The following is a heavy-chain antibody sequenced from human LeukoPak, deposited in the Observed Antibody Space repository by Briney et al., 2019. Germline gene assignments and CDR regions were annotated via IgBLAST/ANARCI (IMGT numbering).Heavy chain of an antibody. D-gene: IGHD1-26*01. V-gene: IGHV4-39*01. Sequence: SETLSLTCTVSGGSISSSSYYWGWIRQPPGKGLEWIGSIYYSGNTYYRSSLKSRITISVDTSKNHFSLKLTSVTAADTAVYYCARHGALASGSYSIHSWGQGTLVTVSS. J-gene: IGHJ4*02. CDR1: GGSISSSSYY. CDR2: IYYSGNT. CDR3: ARHGALASGSYSIHS.